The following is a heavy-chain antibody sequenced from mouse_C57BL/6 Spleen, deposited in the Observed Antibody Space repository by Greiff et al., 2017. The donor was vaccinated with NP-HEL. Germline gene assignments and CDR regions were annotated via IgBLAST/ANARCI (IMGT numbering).Heavy chain of an antibody. CDR2: IDPENGDT. V-gene: IGHV14-4*01. J-gene: IGHJ4*01. D-gene: IGHD2-4*01. Sequence: EVQLQQSGAELVRPGASVKLSCTASGFNIKDDYMHWVKQRPEQGLEWIGWIDPENGDTEYASKFQGKATITADTSSNTAYLQLSSLTSEDTAVYYCTDSPMITRGYYYAMDYWGQGTSVTVSS. CDR3: TDSPMITRGYYYAMDY. CDR1: GFNIKDDY.